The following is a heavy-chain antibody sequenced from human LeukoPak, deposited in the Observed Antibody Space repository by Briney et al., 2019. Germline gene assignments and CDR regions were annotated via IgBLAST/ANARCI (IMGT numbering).Heavy chain of an antibody. D-gene: IGHD3-16*02. V-gene: IGHV4-39*07. J-gene: IGHJ3*02. Sequence: SETLSLTCTVSGGSISSSGYYWSWIRQPPGKGLEWIGEINHSGSTNYNPSLKSRVTISVDTSKNQFSLKLSSVTAADTAVYYCARGSYYDYVWGSYRRAFDIWGQGTMVTVSS. CDR1: GGSISSSGYY. CDR2: INHSGST. CDR3: ARGSYYDYVWGSYRRAFDI.